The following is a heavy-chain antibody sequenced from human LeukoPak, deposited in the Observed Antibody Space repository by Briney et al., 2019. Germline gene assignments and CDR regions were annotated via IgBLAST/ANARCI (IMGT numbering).Heavy chain of an antibody. J-gene: IGHJ5*02. CDR1: GFTFSSYS. D-gene: IGHD3-10*01. CDR2: ISSSSDTI. Sequence: HPGGSLTLSCAASGFTFSSYSMHWVRQAPGKGLEWVSYISSSSDTIYYADSVKGRFTISRDNAKNSLYLQMNSLRDEDTAVYYCARAMVRGVIPWGQGSLVTVSS. V-gene: IGHV3-48*02. CDR3: ARAMVRGVIP.